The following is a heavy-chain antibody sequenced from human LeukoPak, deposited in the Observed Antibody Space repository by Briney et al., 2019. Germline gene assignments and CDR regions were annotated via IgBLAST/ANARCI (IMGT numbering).Heavy chain of an antibody. J-gene: IGHJ6*03. D-gene: IGHD3-9*01. CDR3: ARGKDDILTGYVYYYYYYMDV. Sequence: GGSLRLSCAASGFTFSYYSMNWVRQAPGKGLEWVSSITSSSSYIYYADSVQGRFTISRDNAKNSLYLQMNSLRAEDTAVYYCARGKDDILTGYVYYYYYYMDVWGKGTTVTVSS. CDR2: ITSSSSYI. CDR1: GFTFSYYS. V-gene: IGHV3-21*01.